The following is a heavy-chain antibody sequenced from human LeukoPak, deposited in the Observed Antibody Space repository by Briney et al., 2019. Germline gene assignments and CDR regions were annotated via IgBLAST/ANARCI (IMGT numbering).Heavy chain of an antibody. V-gene: IGHV3-30-3*01. J-gene: IGHJ4*02. Sequence: GGSLRLSCVASGFTFSRYDMHWVRQAPGKGLQWVAVISFDGGNEIYADSVKGRFTISRDNSKNTLYLEMNSLRAEDTAVYYCAKDRRAEMATIGGYYFDYWGQGTLVTVSS. CDR3: AKDRRAEMATIGGYYFDY. D-gene: IGHD5-24*01. CDR2: ISFDGGNE. CDR1: GFTFSRYD.